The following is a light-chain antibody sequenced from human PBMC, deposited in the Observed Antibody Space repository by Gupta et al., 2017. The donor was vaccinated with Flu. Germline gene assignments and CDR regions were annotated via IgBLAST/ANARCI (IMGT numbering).Light chain of an antibody. CDR3: QSYDSSLSGFWV. Sequence: TISCTGSSSKVGAPYDINWYQQLPGTAPRLLIYGDSNRPSGVPDRFSGSKSGTSASLAITGLQVEDEADYYCQSYDSSLSGFWVFGGGTKLTVL. V-gene: IGLV1-40*01. CDR1: SSKVGAPYD. CDR2: GDS. J-gene: IGLJ3*02.